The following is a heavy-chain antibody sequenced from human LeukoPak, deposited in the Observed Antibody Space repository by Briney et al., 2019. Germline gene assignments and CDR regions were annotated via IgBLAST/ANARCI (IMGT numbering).Heavy chain of an antibody. CDR3: ARSEAAGTVSPFDY. Sequence: ASVKVSCKASGYTFTGYYIHWVRQAPGQGLEWMGWINPNSGGTNYAQKFQGRVTMTRDTSISTAYMELSRLRSDDTAVYYCARSEAAGTVSPFDYWGQGTLVTVSS. V-gene: IGHV1-2*02. CDR1: GYTFTGYY. J-gene: IGHJ4*02. CDR2: INPNSGGT. D-gene: IGHD6-13*01.